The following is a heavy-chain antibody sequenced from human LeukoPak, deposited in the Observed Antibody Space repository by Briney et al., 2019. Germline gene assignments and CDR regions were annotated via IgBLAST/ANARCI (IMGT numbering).Heavy chain of an antibody. D-gene: IGHD4-17*01. CDR3: ARALTTAADWFDP. Sequence: PGGSLRLSCAASGFTFSSYSMNWVRQAPGKGLEWVSSISSSSSYIYYADSVKGRFTISRDNAKNSLYLQMNNLRAEDTAVYYCARALTTAADWFDPWGQGTLVTVSS. CDR1: GFTFSSYS. V-gene: IGHV3-21*01. J-gene: IGHJ5*02. CDR2: ISSSSSYI.